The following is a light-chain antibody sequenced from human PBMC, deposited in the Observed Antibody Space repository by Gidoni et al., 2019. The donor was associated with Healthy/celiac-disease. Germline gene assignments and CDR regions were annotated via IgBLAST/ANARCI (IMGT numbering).Light chain of an antibody. CDR2: AAS. V-gene: IGKV1-39*01. J-gene: IGKJ2*01. Sequence: DIQLTQSPSSLSASVGDRVTITCRASQSISSYLNWDQQKPGKGPKVLIYAASSLQSGVPSRFSGSGSGTDFTLNISSLQREDFATYYCQQSYSTTRTFGQGTKLEIK. CDR1: QSISSY. CDR3: QQSYSTTRT.